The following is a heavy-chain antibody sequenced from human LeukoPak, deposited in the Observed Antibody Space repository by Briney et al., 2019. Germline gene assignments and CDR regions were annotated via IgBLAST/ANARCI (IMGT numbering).Heavy chain of an antibody. V-gene: IGHV3-74*01. D-gene: IGHD4-17*01. CDR2: INSDESST. CDR1: GFTFSSYW. J-gene: IGHJ4*02. Sequence: GGSLRLSCAASGFTFSSYWMYWVRQVPGKGLVWVSRINSDESSTSYADSVEGRFTISRDNAKNTLYLQMNSLRAEDTAVYFCARVVATTVFYFDYWGQGTLVTVSS. CDR3: ARVVATTVFYFDY.